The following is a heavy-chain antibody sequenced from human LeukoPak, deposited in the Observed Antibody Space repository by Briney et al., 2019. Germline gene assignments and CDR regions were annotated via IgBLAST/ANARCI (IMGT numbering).Heavy chain of an antibody. D-gene: IGHD1-26*01. CDR3: ASLVGATQYYFDY. V-gene: IGHV4-59*01. CDR2: IYYSGST. J-gene: IGHJ4*02. CDR1: GGSISSYY. Sequence: PSETLSLTCTVSGGSISSYYWSWIRQPPGKGLEWIGYIYYSGSTNYNPSLKSRVTISVDTSKNQFSLKLSSVTAAVTAVYYCASLVGATQYYFDYWGQGTLVTVSS.